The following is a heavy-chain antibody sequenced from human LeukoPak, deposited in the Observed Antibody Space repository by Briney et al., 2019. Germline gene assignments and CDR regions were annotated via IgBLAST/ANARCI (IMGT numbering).Heavy chain of an antibody. CDR1: GFTFSSYE. D-gene: IGHD2-8*01. V-gene: IGHV3-48*03. CDR2: ISSSGSTI. J-gene: IGHJ6*03. CDR3: ARARMYYYYMDV. Sequence: GGSLRLSCAASGFTFSSYEMNWVRQAPGKGLEWVSYISSSGSTIYYADSVKGRFTISRDNAKNSLYLQMNSLRAEDTAVYYCARARMYYYYMDVWGKGTTVTVSS.